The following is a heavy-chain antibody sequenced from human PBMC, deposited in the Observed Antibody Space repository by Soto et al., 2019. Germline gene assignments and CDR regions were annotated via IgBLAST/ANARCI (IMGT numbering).Heavy chain of an antibody. V-gene: IGHV1-69*15. CDR1: GGTFSNYA. D-gene: IGHD2-15*01. Sequence: QVQLVQSGAEVKKPGSSVKVSCKASGGTFSNYAITWVRQAPGQGLEWLGRIIPIFGTTDYAQKFQGRVTITAYDATXXAYMELSSLRSDDTAVYYCAKDGGREGYFGNWFDPWGQGTLVTVSS. CDR3: AKDGGREGYFGNWFDP. CDR2: IIPIFGTT. J-gene: IGHJ5*02.